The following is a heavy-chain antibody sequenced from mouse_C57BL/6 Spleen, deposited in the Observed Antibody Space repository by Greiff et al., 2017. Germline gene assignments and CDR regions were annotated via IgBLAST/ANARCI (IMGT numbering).Heavy chain of an antibody. D-gene: IGHD2-5*01. CDR2: IYPGSGST. J-gene: IGHJ4*01. CDR3: ARSYSNRDAMDY. CDR1: GYTFTSYW. V-gene: IGHV1-55*01. Sequence: VQLQQPGAELVKPGASVKMSCKASGYTFTSYWITWVKQRPGQGLEWIGDIYPGSGSTNYNEKFKSKATLTVEPSSSTAYMQLSSLTSEDSAVYYCARSYSNRDAMDYWGQGTSVTVSS.